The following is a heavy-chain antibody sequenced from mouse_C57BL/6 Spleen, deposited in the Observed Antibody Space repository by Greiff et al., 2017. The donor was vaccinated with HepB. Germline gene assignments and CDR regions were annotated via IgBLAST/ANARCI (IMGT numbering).Heavy chain of an antibody. CDR3: VRSYGSSLDY. V-gene: IGHV10-1*01. J-gene: IGHJ2*01. CDR1: GFSFNTYA. CDR2: IRSKSNNYAT. D-gene: IGHD1-1*01. Sequence: EVMLVESGGGLVQPKGSLKLSCAASGFSFNTYAMNWVRQAPGKGLEWVARIRSKSNNYATYYADSVKDRFTISRDDSESMLYLQMNNLKTEDTAMYDCVRSYGSSLDYWGQGTTLTVSS.